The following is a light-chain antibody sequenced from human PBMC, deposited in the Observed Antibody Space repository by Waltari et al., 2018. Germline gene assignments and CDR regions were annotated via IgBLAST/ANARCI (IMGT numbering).Light chain of an antibody. CDR3: QHRSNWPLFT. J-gene: IGKJ3*01. CDR2: DAS. Sequence: DIVLTQSPATLSLSPGERATLPCRASQSVSSYLAWYRQKPGQAPRLLIYDASNRATGIPARFSGSGSGTDFTLTISSLEPEDFAVYYCQHRSNWPLFTFGPGTKVDFK. V-gene: IGKV3-11*01. CDR1: QSVSSY.